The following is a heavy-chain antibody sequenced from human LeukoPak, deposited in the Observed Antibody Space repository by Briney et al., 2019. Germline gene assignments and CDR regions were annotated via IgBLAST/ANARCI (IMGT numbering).Heavy chain of an antibody. CDR3: AKGDQYQLLAGFDY. D-gene: IGHD2-2*01. CDR1: GFTFSSYA. V-gene: IGHV3-7*03. Sequence: PGGSRRLSCAASGFTFSSYAMSWVRQAPGKGLEWVAYIKQDGSEKYYVDSVKGRFSISRDNAKNSLYLQMNSLRAEDMALYYCAKGDQYQLLAGFDYWGQGTLVTVSS. J-gene: IGHJ4*02. CDR2: IKQDGSEK.